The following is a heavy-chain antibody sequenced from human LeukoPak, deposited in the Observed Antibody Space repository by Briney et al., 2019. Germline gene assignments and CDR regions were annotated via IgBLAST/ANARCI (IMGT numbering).Heavy chain of an antibody. V-gene: IGHV4-59*01. J-gene: IGHJ4*02. CDR1: GGSISSSY. Sequence: TSETLSLTCTVSGGSISSSYWSWIRQPPGKGLEWIGYIYYSGSTNYNPSLKSRVTISVDTSKNQFSLKLSSVTAADTAVYYCARANWGSYRFDYWGQGTLVTVSS. D-gene: IGHD3-16*02. CDR3: ARANWGSYRFDY. CDR2: IYYSGST.